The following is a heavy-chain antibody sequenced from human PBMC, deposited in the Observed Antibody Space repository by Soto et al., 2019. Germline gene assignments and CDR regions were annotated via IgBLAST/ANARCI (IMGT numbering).Heavy chain of an antibody. J-gene: IGHJ4*02. CDR2: ISSSSSYI. CDR3: AGPEYYYDSRGYYGY. Sequence: EVQLVESGGGLVKPGGSLRLSCAASGFTFSSYSMNWVRQAPGKGLEWVSSISSSSSYIYYADSVKGRFTISRDNAKNSLYLQMNSRRAEDTGVYYCAGPEYYYDSRGYYGYWGQGTLVTVSS. V-gene: IGHV3-21*01. CDR1: GFTFSSYS. D-gene: IGHD3-22*01.